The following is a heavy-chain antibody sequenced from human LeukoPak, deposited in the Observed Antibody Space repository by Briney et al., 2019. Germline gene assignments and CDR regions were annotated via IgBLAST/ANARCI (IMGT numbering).Heavy chain of an antibody. V-gene: IGHV4-61*02. J-gene: IGHJ6*03. CDR3: ARDRESHYYGSGSYFIYYYYYMDV. CDR2: IYTSGST. Sequence: SETLSLTCTVSGGSISSGSYYWSWIRQPAGKGLEWIGRIYTSGSTNYSPSLKSRVTISVDTSKNQFSLKLSSVTAADTAVYYCARDRESHYYGSGSYFIYYYYYMDVWGKGTTVTISS. D-gene: IGHD3-10*01. CDR1: GGSISSGSYY.